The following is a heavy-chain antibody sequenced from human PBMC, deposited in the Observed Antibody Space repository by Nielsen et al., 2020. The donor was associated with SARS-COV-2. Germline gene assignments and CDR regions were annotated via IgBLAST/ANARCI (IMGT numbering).Heavy chain of an antibody. D-gene: IGHD3-16*01. Sequence: GESLKISCAASGFTFSSYSMNWVRQAPGKGLEWVSSISSSSSYIYYADSVKGRFTISRDNAKNSLYLQMNSLRAEDTAVYYCAREVITMPRGDAFDIWGQGTMVTVSS. CDR1: GFTFSSYS. CDR3: AREVITMPRGDAFDI. V-gene: IGHV3-21*01. CDR2: ISSSSSYI. J-gene: IGHJ3*02.